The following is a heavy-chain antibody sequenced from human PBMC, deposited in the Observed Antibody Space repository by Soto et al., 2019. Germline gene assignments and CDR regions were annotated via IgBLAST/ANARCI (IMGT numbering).Heavy chain of an antibody. CDR3: AKDPNGDYVGGFEF. V-gene: IGHV3-23*01. J-gene: IGHJ3*01. D-gene: IGHD4-17*01. CDR2: ISANGART. CDR1: GVTFRSDS. Sequence: GGSRSLPGAASGVTFRSDSMPWGRQGGGKGLEWVSGISANGARTYYADSVKGRFTISRDSSKHTLSLQMNSLRVEDTAVYYCAKDPNGDYVGGFEFRGQGTMVTVSS.